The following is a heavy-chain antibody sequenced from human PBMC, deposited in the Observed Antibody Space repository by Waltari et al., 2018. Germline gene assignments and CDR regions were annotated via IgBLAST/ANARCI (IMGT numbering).Heavy chain of an antibody. CDR1: GFTFDDYA. D-gene: IGHD5-18*01. CDR2: ISWNSGSI. V-gene: IGHV3-9*01. CDR3: ARDKQGGYSYGYGDRRAFDI. J-gene: IGHJ3*02. Sequence: EVQLVESGGGLVQPGRSLRLSCAASGFTFDDYAMHWVRQAQGKGLEWVSGISWNSGSIGYADSVKGRFTISRDNAKNSPYLQMNSLRSEDTAVYYCARDKQGGYSYGYGDRRAFDIWGQGTMVTVSS.